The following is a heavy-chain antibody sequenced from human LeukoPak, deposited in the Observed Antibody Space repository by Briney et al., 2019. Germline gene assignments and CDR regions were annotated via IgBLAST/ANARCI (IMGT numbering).Heavy chain of an antibody. Sequence: ASVKVSCKASGYTFTSYHMHWVRLAPGQGLEWMGIINPTSGSTTYAQKFQDRVTMTRDTSTTTVYMDLSSLRSEDTAVYYCARARWELGLDYRGQGTLVTVSS. D-gene: IGHD1-26*01. CDR1: GYTFTSYH. V-gene: IGHV1-46*01. J-gene: IGHJ4*02. CDR3: ARARWELGLDY. CDR2: INPTSGST.